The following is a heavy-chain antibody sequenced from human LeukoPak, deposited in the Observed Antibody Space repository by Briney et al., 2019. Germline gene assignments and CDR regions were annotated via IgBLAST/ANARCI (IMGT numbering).Heavy chain of an antibody. V-gene: IGHV3-7*03. D-gene: IGHD2-15*01. CDR2: IKKDGSEE. Sequence: GGSLRLSCAASGFTFSSYWMNWVRQAPGKGLEWVASIKKDGSEEYYVDSVKGRFTISRDNSKNTLYLQMNSLRVEDTATYYCARHSTGASWGKGTLVTVSS. CDR1: GFTFSSYW. J-gene: IGHJ4*02. CDR3: ARHSTGAS.